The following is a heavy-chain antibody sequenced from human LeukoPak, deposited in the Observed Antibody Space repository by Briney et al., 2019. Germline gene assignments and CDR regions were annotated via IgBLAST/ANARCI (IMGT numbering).Heavy chain of an antibody. CDR3: ARDLAQYPILRNDAFDI. J-gene: IGHJ3*02. D-gene: IGHD4-11*01. CDR2: IYHSGST. CDR1: GGSISSGGYY. Sequence: SQTLSLTCTVSGGSISSGGYYWSWIRQPPGKGLEWIGYIYHSGSTYYNPSLKSRVTISVDRSKNQFSLKLSSVTATDTAVYYCARDLAQYPILRNDAFDIWGQGTMVTVSS. V-gene: IGHV4-30-2*01.